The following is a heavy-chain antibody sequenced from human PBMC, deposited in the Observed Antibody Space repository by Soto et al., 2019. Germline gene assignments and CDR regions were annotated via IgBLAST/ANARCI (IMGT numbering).Heavy chain of an antibody. CDR3: ARDENGGYENYYYGMDV. CDR2: IIPILGIA. Sequence: QVQLVQSGAEVKKPGSSVKVSCKASGGTFSSYTISWVRQAPGQELEWMGRIIPILGIANYAQKFQGRVTITADKSTSTAYMELSSLRSEDTAVYYCARDENGGYENYYYGMDVWGQGTTVTVSS. J-gene: IGHJ6*02. V-gene: IGHV1-69*08. D-gene: IGHD5-12*01. CDR1: GGTFSSYT.